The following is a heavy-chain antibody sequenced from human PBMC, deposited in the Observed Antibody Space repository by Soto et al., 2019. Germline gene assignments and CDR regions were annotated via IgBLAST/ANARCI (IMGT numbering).Heavy chain of an antibody. J-gene: IGHJ5*02. D-gene: IGHD2-15*01. V-gene: IGHV1-69*12. CDR1: GGTFSSYA. Sequence: QVQLVQSGAEVKKPGSSVKVSCKASGGTFSSYAISWVRQAPGQGLEWMGGIIHIFGTANYAQKFEGRVTITADESTGTALMVLSRVRYEDTAEYYCASGQLLRYRSWCDPWGQGSLVSVSS. CDR2: IIHIFGTA. CDR3: ASGQLLRYRSWCDP.